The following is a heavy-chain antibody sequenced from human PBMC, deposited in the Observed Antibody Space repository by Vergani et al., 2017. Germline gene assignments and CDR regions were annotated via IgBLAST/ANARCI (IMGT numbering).Heavy chain of an antibody. V-gene: IGHV3-33*01. D-gene: IGHD2-21*01. CDR1: GFTFRSYG. J-gene: IGHJ6*03. CDR2: IWYDGSNK. CDR3: AREGGCGGDCYRLTPLYYYYYMDV. Sequence: QVQLVESGGGVVQPGRSLRLSCAASGFTFRSYGMHWVRQAPGKGLEWVAVIWYDGSNKYYADSVKGRFTISRDNSKNTLYLQMNSLRAADTAVYYCAREGGCGGDCYRLTPLYYYYYMDVWGKGTTVTVSS.